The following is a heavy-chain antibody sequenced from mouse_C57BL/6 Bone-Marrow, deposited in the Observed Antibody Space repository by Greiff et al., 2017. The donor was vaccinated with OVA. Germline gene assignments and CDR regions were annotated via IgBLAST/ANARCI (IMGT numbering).Heavy chain of an antibody. CDR1: GYAFSSSW. CDR2: IYPGDGDT. Sequence: QVQLKESGPELVKPGASVKISCKASGYAFSSSWMNWVKQRPGKGLEWIGRIYPGDGDTNYNGKFKGKATLTADKSSSTAYMQLSSLTSEDSAVYFCARGYFDVWGTGTTVTVSS. J-gene: IGHJ1*03. V-gene: IGHV1-82*01. CDR3: ARGYFDV.